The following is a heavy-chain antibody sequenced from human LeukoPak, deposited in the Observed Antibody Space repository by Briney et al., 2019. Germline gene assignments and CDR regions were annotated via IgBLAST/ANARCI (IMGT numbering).Heavy chain of an antibody. CDR2: TSRNGGST. Sequence: GGSPRLSRAASGFTFSISATHSVRHAPGKGLEYVSATSRNGGSTYYANSVKGSFTISRDTSKNTLYLQMGSLRAEDMPVYNCARAPYHDILAGYYHSLDYWGQGTLVTVP. J-gene: IGHJ4*02. CDR3: ARAPYHDILAGYYHSLDY. CDR1: GFTFSISA. D-gene: IGHD3-9*01. V-gene: IGHV3-64*01.